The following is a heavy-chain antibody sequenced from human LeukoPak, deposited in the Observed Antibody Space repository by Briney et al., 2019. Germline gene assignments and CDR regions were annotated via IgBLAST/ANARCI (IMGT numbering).Heavy chain of an antibody. V-gene: IGHV1-46*01. D-gene: IGHD2-2*03. Sequence: GASVKVSCKASGYTFTSYYMHWVRQAPGQGLEWMGIINPSGGSTSYAQKFQGRVTMTRDMSTSTVYMELSSLRSDDTAVYYCARGGGYCSSTSCSNARGYYYYGMDVWGQGTTVTVSS. J-gene: IGHJ6*02. CDR1: GYTFTSYY. CDR2: INPSGGST. CDR3: ARGGGYCSSTSCSNARGYYYYGMDV.